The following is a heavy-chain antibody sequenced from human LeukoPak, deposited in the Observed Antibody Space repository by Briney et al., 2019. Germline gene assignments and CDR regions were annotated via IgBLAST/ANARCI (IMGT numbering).Heavy chain of an antibody. CDR2: ISGSGGST. Sequence: GGSLRLSCAASGFTFSSYAMSWVRQAPGKGLEWVSAISGSGGSTYYADSVKGRFTISRDNSKNTLYLQMSSLRTEDTALYYCARDTAWYTAQYYIDVWGKGTTVSVSS. J-gene: IGHJ6*03. CDR3: ARDTAWYTAQYYIDV. D-gene: IGHD2-8*01. CDR1: GFTFSSYA. V-gene: IGHV3-23*01.